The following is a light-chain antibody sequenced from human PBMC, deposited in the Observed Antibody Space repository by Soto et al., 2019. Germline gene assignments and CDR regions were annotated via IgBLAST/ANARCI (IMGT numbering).Light chain of an antibody. Sequence: EIVLTQSPATLSLSPGERATLSCRASQSISSHLAWYQQKPGQAPRLLMYDVSNRATGIPARFSGSGSGTDFTLTISSLEPEYFAVYYCQQRPNWPLTFGGGTKVEIK. CDR3: QQRPNWPLT. V-gene: IGKV3-11*01. CDR2: DVS. CDR1: QSISSH. J-gene: IGKJ4*01.